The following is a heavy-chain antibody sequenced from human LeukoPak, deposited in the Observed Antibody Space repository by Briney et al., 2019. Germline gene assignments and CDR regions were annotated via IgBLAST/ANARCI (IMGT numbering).Heavy chain of an antibody. J-gene: IGHJ6*03. D-gene: IGHD1-26*01. CDR1: GYTLTELS. V-gene: IGHV1-24*01. CDR2: FDPEDGET. CDR3: ATARAGATGSYYYYYYMDV. Sequence: ASVKVSCKVSGYTLTELSMHWVRQAPGKGLEWMGGFDPEDGETIYAQKFQGRVTMTEDTSTDTAYMELSSLRSEDTAVYYCATARAGATGSYYYYYYMDVWGKGTTVTVSS.